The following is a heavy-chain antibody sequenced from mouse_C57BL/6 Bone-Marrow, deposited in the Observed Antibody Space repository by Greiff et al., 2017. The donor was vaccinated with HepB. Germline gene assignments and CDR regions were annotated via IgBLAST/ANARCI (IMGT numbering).Heavy chain of an antibody. Sequence: EVKVVESGGDLVKPGGSLKLSSAASGFTFSSYGMSWVRQTPDKRLEWVATISSGGSYTYYPDSVKGRFTISRDNAKNTLYLQMSSLKSEDTAMYYCARHPHYYGSSLDYWGQGTTLTVSS. CDR2: ISSGGSYT. CDR1: GFTFSSYG. CDR3: ARHPHYYGSSLDY. J-gene: IGHJ2*01. D-gene: IGHD1-1*01. V-gene: IGHV5-6*01.